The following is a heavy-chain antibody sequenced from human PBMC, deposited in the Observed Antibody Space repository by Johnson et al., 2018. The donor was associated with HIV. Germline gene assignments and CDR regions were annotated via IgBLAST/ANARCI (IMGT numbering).Heavy chain of an antibody. CDR1: GFTLSSYA. Sequence: QVKLVESGGGVVQPGRSLRLSCAASGFTLSSYAMHWVRQAPGKGLEWVAVISSDGSNKYYADSVKGRFTISRDNSKNTLYLQMNSLRTEDTALYYCARESLNAFDIWGQGTMVTVSS. CDR2: ISSDGSNK. CDR3: ARESLNAFDI. J-gene: IGHJ3*02. V-gene: IGHV3-30*03.